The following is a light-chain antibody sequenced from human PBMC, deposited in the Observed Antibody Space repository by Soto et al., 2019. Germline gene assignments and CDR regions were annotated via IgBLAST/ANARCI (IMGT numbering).Light chain of an antibody. Sequence: DIQMTPSPSTLSASVGDRVTITWRASQSISSWLAWYQQKPGKAPKLLIYDASSLESGVPSRFSGSGSGTEFTLTISSLQPDDFATYYCQHYNSYSEAFGQGTKVDIK. CDR2: DAS. CDR1: QSISSW. J-gene: IGKJ1*01. CDR3: QHYNSYSEA. V-gene: IGKV1-5*01.